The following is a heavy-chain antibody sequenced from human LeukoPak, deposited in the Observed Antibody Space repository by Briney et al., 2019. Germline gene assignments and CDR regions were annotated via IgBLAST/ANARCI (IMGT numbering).Heavy chain of an antibody. J-gene: IGHJ3*02. CDR2: ISSSSSYI. CDR3: ARTSVPVAIFDAFDI. V-gene: IGHV3-21*01. Sequence: PGGSLRLSCAASGFTFSSYSMNWVRQAPGKGLEWVSSISSSSSYIYYADSVKGRFTISRDNAKNSLYLQMNSLRAEDTAVYYCARTSVPVAIFDAFDIWGQGTMVTVSS. CDR1: GFTFSSYS. D-gene: IGHD2-2*01.